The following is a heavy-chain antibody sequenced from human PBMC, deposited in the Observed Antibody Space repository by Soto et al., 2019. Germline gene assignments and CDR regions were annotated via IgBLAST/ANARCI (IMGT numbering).Heavy chain of an antibody. CDR2: IRTTSTII. V-gene: IGHV3-48*02. J-gene: IGHJ5*02. D-gene: IGHD6-19*01. CDR3: AREGFSSGWRFDP. Sequence: VQLVESGGGLVKPGGSLRLSFAASGFAFSDYSMNWVRQAPGKGLEWVSFIRTTSTIIYYAASVKGRFTISRDDAKNSLYLQMNSLRDEDTAVYYCAREGFSSGWRFDPWGQGTLVTVSS. CDR1: GFAFSDYS.